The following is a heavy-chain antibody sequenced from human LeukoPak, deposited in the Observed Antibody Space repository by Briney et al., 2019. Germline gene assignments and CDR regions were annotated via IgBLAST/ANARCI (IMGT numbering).Heavy chain of an antibody. J-gene: IGHJ4*02. CDR1: GGSISSSNW. CDR3: ARVGSSWYWKENYFDY. CDR2: IYHSGST. D-gene: IGHD6-13*01. V-gene: IGHV4-4*02. Sequence: SETLSLTCAVSGGSISSSNWWSWVRQPPGKGLEWIGEIYHSGSTNYNPFLKSRVTISVDKSKNQFSLKLSSVTAADTAVYYCARVGSSWYWKENYFDYWGQGTLVTVSS.